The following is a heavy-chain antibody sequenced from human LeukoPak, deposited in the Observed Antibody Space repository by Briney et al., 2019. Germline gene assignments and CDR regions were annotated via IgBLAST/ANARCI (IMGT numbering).Heavy chain of an antibody. CDR3: ARHPPRELLAAAYFDY. D-gene: IGHD6-13*01. J-gene: IGHJ4*02. Sequence: PSETLSLTCAVYGGSFSGYYWSWIRQPPGKGLEWIGEINHSGSTNYNPSLKSRVTISVDTSKNQFSLKLSSVTAADTAVYYCARHPPRELLAAAYFDYWGQGTLVTVSS. CDR2: INHSGST. CDR1: GGSFSGYY. V-gene: IGHV4-34*01.